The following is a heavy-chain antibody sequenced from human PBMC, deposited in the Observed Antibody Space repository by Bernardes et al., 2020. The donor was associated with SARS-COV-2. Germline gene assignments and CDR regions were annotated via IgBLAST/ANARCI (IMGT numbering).Heavy chain of an antibody. CDR3: ARRAEKISGYVHRYFDY. CDR2: ISDDGGIT. D-gene: IGHD3-22*01. J-gene: IGHJ4*02. Sequence: GGSLRLSCAASGFTFSSSGMSWVRQAPGKGLEWVSAISDDGGITKYADSVKGRFTISRDTSKNTLYLRMNSLRAEDTAVYYCARRAEKISGYVHRYFDYWGQGTLVRV. CDR1: GFTFSSSG. V-gene: IGHV3-23*01.